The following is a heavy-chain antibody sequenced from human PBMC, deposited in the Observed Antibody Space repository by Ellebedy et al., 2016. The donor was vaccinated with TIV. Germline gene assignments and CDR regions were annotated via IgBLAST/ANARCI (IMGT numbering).Heavy chain of an antibody. V-gene: IGHV1-69*13. Sequence: SVKVSCXASGGSFSSHTVNWIRQAPGQGLEWIGGIIPIFNTPNYAQPFQGRVTITADESTSTAHMELSSLKSEDTAVYFCAKALSYMVVGGAFDIWGQGTKVTVSS. D-gene: IGHD2-21*01. CDR1: GGSFSSHT. CDR2: IIPIFNTP. CDR3: AKALSYMVVGGAFDI. J-gene: IGHJ3*02.